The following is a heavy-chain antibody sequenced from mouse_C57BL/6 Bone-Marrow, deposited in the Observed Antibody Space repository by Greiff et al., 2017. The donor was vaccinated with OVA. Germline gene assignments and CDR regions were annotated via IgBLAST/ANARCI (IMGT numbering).Heavy chain of an antibody. CDR3: ARHGAGGSSSYWYFDV. CDR1: GFTFSSYT. V-gene: IGHV5-9*01. Sequence: EVMLVESGGGLVKPGGSLKLSCAASGFTFSSYTMSWVRQTPEKRLEWVATISGGGGNTYYPDSVKGRFTISRDNAKNTLYLQMSSLRSEDTALYYCARHGAGGSSSYWYFDVWGTGTTVTVSS. D-gene: IGHD1-1*02. CDR2: ISGGGGNT. J-gene: IGHJ1*03.